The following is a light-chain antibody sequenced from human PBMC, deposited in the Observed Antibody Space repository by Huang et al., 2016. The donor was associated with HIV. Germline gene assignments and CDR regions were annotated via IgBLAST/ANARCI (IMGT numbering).Light chain of an antibody. Sequence: EIVLTQSPGTLSLSPGERATLSCRASQSVSRSYLAWYQHKPGQAPRLLIYGESSRATGIPDRFSGSGSGTDFTLTISRLEPEDFAVYYCQQYDSSPQTFGQGTKVEVK. V-gene: IGKV3-20*01. J-gene: IGKJ1*01. CDR3: QQYDSSPQT. CDR1: QSVSRSY. CDR2: GES.